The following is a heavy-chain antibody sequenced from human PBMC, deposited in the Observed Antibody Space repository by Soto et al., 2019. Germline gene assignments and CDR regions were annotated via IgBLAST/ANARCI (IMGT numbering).Heavy chain of an antibody. D-gene: IGHD3-10*01. CDR3: ARGKGELFDY. CDR2: ISSSSSYI. CDR1: GFTFSSYS. Sequence: GGSLRLSCAASGFTFSSYSMNWVRQAPGKGLEWVSSISSSSSYIYYADLVKGRFTISRDNAKNSLYLQMNSLRAEDTAVYYCARGKGELFDYWGQGTLVTVSS. J-gene: IGHJ4*02. V-gene: IGHV3-21*01.